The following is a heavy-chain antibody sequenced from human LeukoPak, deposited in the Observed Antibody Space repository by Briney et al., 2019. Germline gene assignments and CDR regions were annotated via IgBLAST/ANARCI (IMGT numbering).Heavy chain of an antibody. Sequence: GGSLRLSCAASGFTFSDYYMTWIRQAPGKGLEWVSYIGRRGNTIYYADSVKGRFTISRDNAKNSLYLQMISLRAEDTAIYYCARDYYDTSGFFDFWGQGTLVTVSS. CDR2: IGRRGNTI. CDR1: GFTFSDYY. V-gene: IGHV3-11*01. J-gene: IGHJ4*02. D-gene: IGHD3-22*01. CDR3: ARDYYDTSGFFDF.